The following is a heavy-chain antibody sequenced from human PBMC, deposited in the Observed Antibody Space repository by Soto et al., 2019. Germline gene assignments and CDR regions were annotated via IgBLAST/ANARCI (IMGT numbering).Heavy chain of an antibody. CDR1: GFTFSSYA. V-gene: IGHV3-23*01. D-gene: IGHD5-12*01. Sequence: GGSLRLSCAASGFTFSSYAMSWVRQAPGKGLEWVSAISGSGGSTYYADSVKGRFTISRDNSKNTLYLQMNSLRAEDTAVYYCAKALDIGRNTSDPVDYWGQGTLVTVSS. CDR2: ISGSGGST. J-gene: IGHJ4*02. CDR3: AKALDIGRNTSDPVDY.